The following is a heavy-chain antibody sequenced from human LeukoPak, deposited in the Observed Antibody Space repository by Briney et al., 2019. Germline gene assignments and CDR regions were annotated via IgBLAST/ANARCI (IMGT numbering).Heavy chain of an antibody. CDR1: GGSISSGGYY. CDR2: IYYSGST. CDR3: ARELRIVGATVLVY. D-gene: IGHD1-26*01. J-gene: IGHJ4*02. V-gene: IGHV4-31*03. Sequence: SQTLSLTCTVSGGSISSGGYYWSWIRQHPGKGLEWIGYIYYSGSTYYNPSLKSRVTISVDTSKNQFSLKLSSVTAADTAVYYCARELRIVGATVLVYWGQGTLVTVSS.